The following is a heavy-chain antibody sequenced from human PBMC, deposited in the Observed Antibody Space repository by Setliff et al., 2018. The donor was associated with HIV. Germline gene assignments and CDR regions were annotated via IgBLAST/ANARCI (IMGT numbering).Heavy chain of an antibody. D-gene: IGHD2-21*01. CDR1: GYTFTSHA. V-gene: IGHV1-3*03. J-gene: IGHJ4*02. Sequence: ASVKVSCKASGYTFTSHAFHWVRQAPGQSREWMGWINVGNGNTRYSRDFEGRVTITMDTSASTVHLELTILRSEDMAVYYCARGSKRLLQFDFFDYWGQGTLVTVSS. CDR3: ARGSKRLLQFDFFDY. CDR2: INVGNGNT.